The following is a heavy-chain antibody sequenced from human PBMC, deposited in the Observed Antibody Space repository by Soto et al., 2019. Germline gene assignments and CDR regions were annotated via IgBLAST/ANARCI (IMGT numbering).Heavy chain of an antibody. CDR3: ARMVAANWFDP. Sequence: FAPLCHSYTVSEGKIIGGYDWAWIRQPPGKGLEWIGYIYYSGNTNYNPSLKSRVTISVDTSKNQFSLRLSSVTAADTAVYYCARMVAANWFDPWGQGTLVLGFS. D-gene: IGHD2-15*01. V-gene: IGHV4-59*13. J-gene: IGHJ5*02. CDR2: IYYSGNT. CDR1: EGKIIGGYD.